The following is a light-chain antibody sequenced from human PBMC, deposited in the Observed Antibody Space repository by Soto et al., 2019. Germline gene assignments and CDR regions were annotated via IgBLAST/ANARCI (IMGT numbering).Light chain of an antibody. J-gene: IGKJ5*01. CDR1: QSIPNS. Sequence: IQLTQSPSSLSASIADRVTITCRPSQSIPNSLNWYQQKPGKAPKLLIYATSGLQSGVPSRFSGTGSGTDFTLTISSLQPEDFAVYYCQQYGTPRSVTFGQATRPEL. CDR3: QQYGTPRSVT. V-gene: IGKV1-39*01. CDR2: ATS.